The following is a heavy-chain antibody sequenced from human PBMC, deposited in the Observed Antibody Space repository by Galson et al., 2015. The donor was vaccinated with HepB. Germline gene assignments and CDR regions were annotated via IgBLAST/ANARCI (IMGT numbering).Heavy chain of an antibody. CDR2: ISWNSGSI. Sequence: SLRLSCAASGFTFDDYAMHWVRQAPGKGLEWVSGISWNSGSIGYADSVKGRFTISRDNAKNSLYLQMSSLRAEDTALYYCAKDTGTTVMGWGAFDIWGQGTMVTVSS. J-gene: IGHJ3*02. CDR1: GFTFDDYA. V-gene: IGHV3-9*01. D-gene: IGHD4-17*01. CDR3: AKDTGTTVMGWGAFDI.